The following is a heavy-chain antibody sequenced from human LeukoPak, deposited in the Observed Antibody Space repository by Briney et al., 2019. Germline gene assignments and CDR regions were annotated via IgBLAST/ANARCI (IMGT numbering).Heavy chain of an antibody. CDR3: ARASSLIMIPYFDY. Sequence: PGGSLRLSCAASGFTFSSYAMHWVRQAPGKGLEWVAVISYDGSNKYYADSVKGRFTISRDNSKNTLYLQTNSLRAEDTAVYYCARASSLIMIPYFDYWGQGTLVTVSS. D-gene: IGHD3-16*01. J-gene: IGHJ4*02. CDR2: ISYDGSNK. CDR1: GFTFSSYA. V-gene: IGHV3-30*04.